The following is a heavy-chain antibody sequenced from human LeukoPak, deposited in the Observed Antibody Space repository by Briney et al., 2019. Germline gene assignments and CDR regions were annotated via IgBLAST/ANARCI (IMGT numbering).Heavy chain of an antibody. J-gene: IGHJ4*02. CDR3: ARDFPELGGTYFDY. CDR1: GFTFSSYA. V-gene: IGHV3-23*01. Sequence: GGSLRLSCAASGFTFSSYAMRWVRQAPGKGLEWVSAIGSGSGGTTIYADSVKGRFTISRDNSKNTLYLQMNSLRAEDTAVYYCARDFPELGGTYFDYWGQGTLVTVSS. D-gene: IGHD3-16*01. CDR2: IGSGSGGTT.